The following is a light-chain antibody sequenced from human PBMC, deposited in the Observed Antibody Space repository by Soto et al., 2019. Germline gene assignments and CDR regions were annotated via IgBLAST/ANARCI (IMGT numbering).Light chain of an antibody. CDR3: QQSYSTPLT. CDR1: RTVGNF. J-gene: IGKJ4*01. CDR2: GAS. Sequence: EIVLTQSPATLSLSPGERATLSFRASRTVGNFLAWYQQTPGQAPRLLIYGASSRAAGIPDRFIGSGSGTDFTLTISSLQPEDFATYYCQQSYSTPLTFGGGTKVDIK. V-gene: IGKV3-11*01.